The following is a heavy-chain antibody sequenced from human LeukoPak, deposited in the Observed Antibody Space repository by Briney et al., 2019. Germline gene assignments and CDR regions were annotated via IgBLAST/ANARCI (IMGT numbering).Heavy chain of an antibody. J-gene: IGHJ5*02. V-gene: IGHV4-34*01. CDR1: GGSFSGYY. Sequence: PSETLSLTCAVYGGSFSGYYWSWIRQPPGKGLEWIGEINHSGGTNYNPSLKSRVTISVDTSKNQFSLKLSSVTAADTAVYYCARGVGILTGYYTFSYDWFDPWGQGTLVTVSS. D-gene: IGHD3-9*01. CDR3: ARGVGILTGYYTFSYDWFDP. CDR2: INHSGGT.